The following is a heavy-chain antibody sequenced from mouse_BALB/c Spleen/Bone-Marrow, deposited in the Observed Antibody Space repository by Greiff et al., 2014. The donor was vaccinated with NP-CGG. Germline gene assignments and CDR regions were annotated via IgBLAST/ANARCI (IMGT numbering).Heavy chain of an antibody. J-gene: IGHJ3*01. CDR3: SPYYYGSSQFSY. D-gene: IGHD1-1*01. Sequence: VQLQQSGAELVKPGASVKLSCTASGFNIKDTYMHWVKQRPEQGLEWIGRIDPANGNTKYDPKFQGKATITADTSSNTAYLQLSSLISEDHAVYYCSPYYYGSSQFSYWGQGTLVTVSA. CDR1: GFNIKDTY. CDR2: IDPANGNT. V-gene: IGHV14-3*02.